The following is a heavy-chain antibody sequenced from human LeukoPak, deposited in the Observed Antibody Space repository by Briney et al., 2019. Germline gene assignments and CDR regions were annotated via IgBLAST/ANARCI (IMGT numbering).Heavy chain of an antibody. CDR1: GFTFSSYS. D-gene: IGHD1-26*01. Sequence: GGSLRLSCAASGFTFSSYSMNWVRQAPGKGLEWVSYISSSSSTIYYADSVKGRSTISRDNAKNSLYLQMNSLRAEDTAVYYCARLGMVLSGSYSNWGQGTLVTVSS. CDR3: ARLGMVLSGSYSN. CDR2: ISSSSSTI. J-gene: IGHJ4*02. V-gene: IGHV3-48*04.